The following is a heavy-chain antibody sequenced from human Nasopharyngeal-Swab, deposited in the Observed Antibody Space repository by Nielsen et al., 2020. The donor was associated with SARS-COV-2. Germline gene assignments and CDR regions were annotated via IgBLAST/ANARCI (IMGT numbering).Heavy chain of an antibody. Sequence: GGSLRLSCAASGFTFSSYGMHWVRQAPGKGLEWVAVIWYDGSNKYYADSVKGRFTISRDNSKNTLYLQLHSLRSEDTAVYYCARDGMVGATGVDYGGQGTLVTVS. J-gene: IGHJ4*02. CDR3: ARDGMVGATGVDY. D-gene: IGHD1-26*01. CDR2: IWYDGSNK. V-gene: IGHV3-33*01. CDR1: GFTFSSYG.